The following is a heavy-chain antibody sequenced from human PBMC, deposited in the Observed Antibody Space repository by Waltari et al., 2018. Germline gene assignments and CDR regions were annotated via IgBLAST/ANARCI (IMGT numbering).Heavy chain of an antibody. CDR2: IFTSGST. D-gene: IGHD3-9*01. V-gene: IGHV4-61*02. CDR1: GGSIRSASVY. Sequence: QVQLQESGPGLVRPSQTLSLTCTVSGGSIRSASVYWTWIRQPAGKGLEWVWHIFTSGSTNYNPFLKSRVSVSLDTSENQFSLRLSSVTAADTAVYYCARDEARYYDIMTGGGYYGLDVWGQGTTVTVSS. CDR3: ARDEARYYDIMTGGGYYGLDV. J-gene: IGHJ6*02.